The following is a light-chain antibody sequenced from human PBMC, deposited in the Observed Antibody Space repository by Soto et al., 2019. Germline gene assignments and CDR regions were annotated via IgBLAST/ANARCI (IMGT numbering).Light chain of an antibody. CDR2: EGS. J-gene: IGLJ2*01. CDR3: CSYAGSSTSRV. V-gene: IGLV2-23*01. Sequence: QSVLTQPASVSGSPGQSITISCTGTSSDVGSYNLVSWYQQHPGKAPKLMIYEGSKRPSGVSNRFSSSKSGNTASLTISGLQAEDEADYYCCSYAGSSTSRVFGGGTKVTVL. CDR1: SSDVGSYNL.